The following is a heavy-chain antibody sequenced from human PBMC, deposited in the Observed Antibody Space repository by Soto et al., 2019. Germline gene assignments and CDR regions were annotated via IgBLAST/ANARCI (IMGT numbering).Heavy chain of an antibody. D-gene: IGHD6-13*01. Sequence: PSETLSLTCTVSGGSVSSGSYYWSWIRQPPGKGLEWIGYIYYSGSTNYNPSLKSRVTISVDTSKNQFSLKLSSVTAADTAVYYCARDDSSSWYYFDYWGQGTLVTVSS. J-gene: IGHJ4*02. CDR3: ARDDSSSWYYFDY. CDR2: IYYSGST. V-gene: IGHV4-61*01. CDR1: GGSVSSGSYY.